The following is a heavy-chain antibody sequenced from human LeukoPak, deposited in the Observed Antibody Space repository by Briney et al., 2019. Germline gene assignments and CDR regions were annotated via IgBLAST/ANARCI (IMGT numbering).Heavy chain of an antibody. J-gene: IGHJ2*01. D-gene: IGHD6-13*01. CDR1: GFTFSSYD. V-gene: IGHV3-33*01. Sequence: PGRSLRLSCAASGFTFSSYDMHWVRQAPGKGLEWVAIIWYDGSNKYYADSVKGRFTISRDNAKNSLYLQMNSLRAGDTAVYYCARVRAAVGINWYFDLWGRGTLVTVSS. CDR2: IWYDGSNK. CDR3: ARVRAAVGINWYFDL.